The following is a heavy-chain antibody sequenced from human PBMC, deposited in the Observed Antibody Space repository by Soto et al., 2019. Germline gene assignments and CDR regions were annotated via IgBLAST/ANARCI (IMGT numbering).Heavy chain of an antibody. V-gene: IGHV3-23*01. CDR3: AKDPHTTGATLDH. J-gene: IGHJ5*02. Sequence: GGALRLSCAASGFTFISFAMSWVRQAPGKGLEWVSTINKSGGSTYYADSVKGRFTISRDNSKNMLFLQINGLRAEDTAVYYCAKDPHTTGATLDHWGRGTLVTVSS. CDR1: GFTFISFA. CDR2: INKSGGST. D-gene: IGHD1-1*01.